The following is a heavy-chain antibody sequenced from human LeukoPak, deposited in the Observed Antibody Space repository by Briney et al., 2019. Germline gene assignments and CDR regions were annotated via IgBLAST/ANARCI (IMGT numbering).Heavy chain of an antibody. CDR3: ARNPMVRGESWFDP. J-gene: IGHJ5*02. CDR1: GGSISSGGYY. V-gene: IGHV4-31*03. D-gene: IGHD3-10*01. CDR2: IYYSGST. Sequence: SQTLSLTCTVSGGSISSGGYYWSWIRQHPGKALEWIGYIYYSGSTYYNPSLKSRVTISVDTSKNHFSLKLNSVTAADTAVYYCARNPMVRGESWFDPWGQGTLVTVSS.